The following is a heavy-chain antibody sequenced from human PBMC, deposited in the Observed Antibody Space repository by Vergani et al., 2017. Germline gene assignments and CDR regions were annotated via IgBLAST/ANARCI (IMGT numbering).Heavy chain of an antibody. V-gene: IGHV4-59*01. CDR2: IYYSGST. CDR1: GGSISSYY. D-gene: IGHD3-10*01. CDR3: AWPGMYYGAGRPDC. Sequence: QVQLQESGPGLVKPSETLSLTCTVSGGSISSYYWSWIRQPPGKGLEWIGYIYYSGSTNYNPSLKSRVTISVDTSKNQFSLKLSSVTAADTAVYYCAWPGMYYGAGRPDCWGQGTLVAVSS. J-gene: IGHJ4*02.